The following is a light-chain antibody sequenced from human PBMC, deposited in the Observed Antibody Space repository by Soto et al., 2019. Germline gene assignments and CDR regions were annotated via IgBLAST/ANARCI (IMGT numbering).Light chain of an antibody. Sequence: QPALTHPTSVSWSPRQSVAISCTGTSSHVGSYNRVSWYQQPPGAAPKLMIYEVSNRPSGVPDRFSGSKSGNTASLTISGLQAEDEADYYCNSYTGSSTYVFGTGTKVTVL. J-gene: IGLJ1*01. CDR2: EVS. CDR3: NSYTGSSTYV. CDR1: SSHVGSYNR. V-gene: IGLV2-18*02.